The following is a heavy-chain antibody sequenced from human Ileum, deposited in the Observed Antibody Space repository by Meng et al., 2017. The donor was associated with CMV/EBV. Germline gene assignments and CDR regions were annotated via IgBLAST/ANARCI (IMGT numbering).Heavy chain of an antibody. D-gene: IGHD6-13*01. V-gene: IGHV3-30*02. Sequence: GESLRLSCTASGFIFSTYGMHWVRQAQGKGLEWLTYIRFDGSEKVYSDSVRGRFTVSRDNSRNILYLQMYSLRPEDTALYYCSYYSSSGYYFDYWGQGTLVTVSS. CDR2: IRFDGSEK. J-gene: IGHJ4*02. CDR1: GFIFSTYG. CDR3: SYYSSSGYYFDY.